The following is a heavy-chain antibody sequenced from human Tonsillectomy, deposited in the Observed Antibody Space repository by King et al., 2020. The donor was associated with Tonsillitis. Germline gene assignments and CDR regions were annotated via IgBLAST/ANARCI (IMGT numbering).Heavy chain of an antibody. D-gene: IGHD3-22*01. CDR1: GFTFSSYG. J-gene: IGHJ4*02. Sequence: QLVQSGGGVVQPGRSLTLSCAASGFTFSSYGRHWVRQAPGKGREWVAGISDDGSTKYFEDSVKGRFTISRDNSKNTLYLQMNSLRAEDTAVYYCAKDGYDSSGYYLGDYWGQGTLVTVSS. V-gene: IGHV3-30*18. CDR2: ISDDGSTK. CDR3: AKDGYDSSGYYLGDY.